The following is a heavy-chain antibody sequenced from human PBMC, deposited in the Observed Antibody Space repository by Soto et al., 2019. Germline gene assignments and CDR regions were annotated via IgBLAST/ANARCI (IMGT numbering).Heavy chain of an antibody. CDR1: GGTFSSYT. CDR3: ARQQQLANFDL. J-gene: IGHJ2*01. CDR2: IIPILGIA. V-gene: IGHV1-69*02. D-gene: IGHD6-13*01. Sequence: QVQLVQSGAEVKKPGSSVKVSCKASGGTFSSYTISWVRQAPGQGLEWMGRIIPILGIANYAQKFQGRVTITADKSTSTAYMDLSSLRSEDTAVYYFARQQQLANFDLWGRGTLVTVSS.